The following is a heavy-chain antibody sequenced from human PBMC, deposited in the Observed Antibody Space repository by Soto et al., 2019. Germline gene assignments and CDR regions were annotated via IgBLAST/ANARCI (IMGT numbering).Heavy chain of an antibody. V-gene: IGHV1-18*01. CDR3: ARSPYYDFWSGYYPHGMDV. J-gene: IGHJ6*02. D-gene: IGHD3-3*01. Sequence: QVQLVQSGAEVKKPGASVKVSCKASGYTFTSYGISWVRQAPGQGLEWMGWISAYNGNTNYAQKLQGRVTMTTDTSTSTAYMELRSLRSEDTAVYYCARSPYYDFWSGYYPHGMDVWGQGTTVTVSS. CDR2: ISAYNGNT. CDR1: GYTFTSYG.